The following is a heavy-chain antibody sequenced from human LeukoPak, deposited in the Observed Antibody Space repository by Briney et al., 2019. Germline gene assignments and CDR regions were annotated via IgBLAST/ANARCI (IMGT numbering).Heavy chain of an antibody. CDR3: AGEVRCSGSYIGY. J-gene: IGHJ4*02. CDR1: GGSISSNN. D-gene: IGHD3-10*01. Sequence: PSETLSLTCAVSGGSISSNNWSWVRQPPGEGVEWSGDIYYSGGTNYNPSLKSRVTISVDTSKNKFSLRLSSVTAAGTAVGYCAGEVRCSGSYIGYWGQGTRVTLFS. CDR2: IYYSGGT. V-gene: IGHV4-59*01.